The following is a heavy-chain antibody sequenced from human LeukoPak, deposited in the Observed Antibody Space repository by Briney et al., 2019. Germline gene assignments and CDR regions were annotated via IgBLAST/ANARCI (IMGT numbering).Heavy chain of an antibody. CDR2: IYSGGST. J-gene: IGHJ6*03. CDR1: GFTVSSNH. V-gene: IGHV3-53*01. Sequence: PGGSLRLSCAASGFTVSSNHMSWVRQAPGKGLEWVSVIYSGGSTYYADSVKGRFTISRDNSKNTLYLQMNSLRAEDTAVYYCARAVAGYSYGYLIDYYYMDVWGKGTTVTVSS. CDR3: ARAVAGYSYGYLIDYYYMDV. D-gene: IGHD5-18*01.